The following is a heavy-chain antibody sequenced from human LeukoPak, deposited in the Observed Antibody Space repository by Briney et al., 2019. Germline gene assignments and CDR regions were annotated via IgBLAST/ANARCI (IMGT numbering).Heavy chain of an antibody. CDR1: GGSISSYY. V-gene: IGHV4-4*07. D-gene: IGHD3-10*01. CDR3: AKVPTYYYGSGSFGGPDY. Sequence: SETLSLTCTVSGGSISSYYWSWIRQPAGKGLEWIGRIYTSGNTNYNPSLKSRVTMSVDTSKSQFSLKLSSVTAADTAVYYCAKVPTYYYGSGSFGGPDYWGQGTLVTVSS. J-gene: IGHJ4*02. CDR2: IYTSGNT.